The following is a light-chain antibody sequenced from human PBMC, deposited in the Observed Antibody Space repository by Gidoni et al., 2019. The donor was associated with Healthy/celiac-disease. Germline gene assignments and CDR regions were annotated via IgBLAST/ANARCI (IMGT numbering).Light chain of an antibody. J-gene: IGKJ1*01. CDR3: QQYNSPWT. CDR2: KAS. Sequence: DIQMTQSPSTLSASVGDRVTITCRASQSISSWLAWYQQKPGKAPKLLIYKASSLESGVPSRFSGSGAGKEFTLTISSLQHDDFATYYCQQYNSPWTFGQGTKVEIK. V-gene: IGKV1-5*03. CDR1: QSISSW.